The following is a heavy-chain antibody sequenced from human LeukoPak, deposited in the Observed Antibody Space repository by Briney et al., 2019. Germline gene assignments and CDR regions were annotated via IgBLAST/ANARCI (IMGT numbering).Heavy chain of an antibody. J-gene: IGHJ4*02. CDR2: FDPEDGET. CDR3: ATMTAITYYYDSSGYVY. D-gene: IGHD3-22*01. Sequence: ASVKVSCKVSGYTLTELSMHWVRQAPGKGLERMGGFDPEDGETIYAQKFQGRVTMTEDTSTDTAYMELSSLRSEDTAVYYCATMTAITYYYDSSGYVYWGQGTLVTVSA. CDR1: GYTLTELS. V-gene: IGHV1-24*01.